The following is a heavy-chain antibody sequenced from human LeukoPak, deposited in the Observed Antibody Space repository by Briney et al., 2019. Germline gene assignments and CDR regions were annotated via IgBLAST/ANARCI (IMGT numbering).Heavy chain of an antibody. CDR1: GFTFTSSA. CDR2: IVVGSGNT. J-gene: IGHJ4*02. Sequence: SVKVSCKASGFTFTSSAVQWVRQARGQRLEWIGWIVVGSGNTNYAQKFQERVTITRDMSTSTAYMELSSLRSEDTAVYYCAADAYCSSTSCYPPDYWGQGTLVTVSS. V-gene: IGHV1-58*01. CDR3: AADAYCSSTSCYPPDY. D-gene: IGHD2-2*01.